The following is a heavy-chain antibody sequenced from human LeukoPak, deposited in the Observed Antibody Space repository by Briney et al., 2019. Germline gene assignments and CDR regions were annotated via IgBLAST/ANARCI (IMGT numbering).Heavy chain of an antibody. V-gene: IGHV4-59*01. CDR2: IYYSGST. J-gene: IGHJ4*02. Sequence: SEPLSLTCKVAGGPSSNYYWSWIRQPPRKGLEWIGYIYYSGSTNYNPSLKSRVTISVDTSKNQFSLRLSSVTAADTAVYYCARSPRGGTKTYFDYWGQGTLVTVSP. CDR3: ARSPRGGTKTYFDY. D-gene: IGHD1-14*01. CDR1: GGPSSNYY.